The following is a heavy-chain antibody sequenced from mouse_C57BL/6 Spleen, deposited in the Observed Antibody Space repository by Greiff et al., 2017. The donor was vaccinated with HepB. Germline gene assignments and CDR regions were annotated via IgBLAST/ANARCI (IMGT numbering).Heavy chain of an antibody. D-gene: IGHD1-3*01. CDR2: IYPGDGDT. V-gene: IGHV1-82*01. CDR1: GYAFSSSW. J-gene: IGHJ4*01. CDR3: ARSDLIPKGMDY. Sequence: QVTLKGSGPELVKPGASVKISCKASGYAFSSSWMNWVKQRPEKGLEWIGRIYPGDGDTNYNGKFKGKATLTADKSSSTAYMQLSSLTSEDSAVYFCARSDLIPKGMDYWGQGTSVTVSS.